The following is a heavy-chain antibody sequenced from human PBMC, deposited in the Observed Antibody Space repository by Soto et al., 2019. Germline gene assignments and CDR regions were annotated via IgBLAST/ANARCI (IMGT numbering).Heavy chain of an antibody. D-gene: IGHD2-15*01. CDR2: IIPILGIA. J-gene: IGHJ6*04. V-gene: IGHV1-69*02. CDR1: GGTFSSST. CDR3: ARPLGGHYYYGLDV. Sequence: GASVNVSCKDCGGTFSSSTISWVRQAPGQGLEWMGRIIPILGIANYAQKFQGRVTITADKSTSTAYMELSSLRSEDTAVYYCARPLGGHYYYGLDVWGEGTTVTVSS.